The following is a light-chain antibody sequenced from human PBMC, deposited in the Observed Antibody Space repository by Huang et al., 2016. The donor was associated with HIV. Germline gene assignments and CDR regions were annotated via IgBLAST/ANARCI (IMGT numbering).Light chain of an antibody. J-gene: IGKJ4*01. Sequence: DIQVTQSPSSLSASVGDRVTITCRTSQRISSHLSWYQQKIGKGPKLPIYSSTVLQIGVPSRFTDSGSGTDFTLTLNSLQPEDFATYYCQQTYSAPVTFGGGTRVEIK. CDR2: SST. CDR3: QQTYSAPVT. V-gene: IGKV1-39*01. CDR1: QRISSH.